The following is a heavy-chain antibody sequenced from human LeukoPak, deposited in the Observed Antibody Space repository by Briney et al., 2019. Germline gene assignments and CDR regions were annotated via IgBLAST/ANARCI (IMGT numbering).Heavy chain of an antibody. CDR3: ARGGSKAAATFDY. CDR1: GGSISSSPCY. CDR2: ICSGGST. D-gene: IGHD2-15*01. V-gene: IGHV4-39*07. Sequence: SETLSLTCTVSGGSISSSPCYWGWIRQSPGKGLEWFGTICSGGSTYYNPSLKSRVTISVDTSKNQFSLKLSSVTAADTAVFYCARGGSKAAATFDYWGQGTLVTVSS. J-gene: IGHJ4*02.